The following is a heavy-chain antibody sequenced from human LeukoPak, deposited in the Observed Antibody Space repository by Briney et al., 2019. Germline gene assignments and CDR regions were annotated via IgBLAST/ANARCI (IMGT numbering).Heavy chain of an antibody. CDR1: GGSISSSSYY. D-gene: IGHD3-16*01. CDR3: ARGRDKGGRYFDY. J-gene: IGHJ4*02. Sequence: SETLSLTCTVSGGSISSSSYYWGWIRQPPGKGLEWIGCIYYSGSTYYNPSLKSRVTISVDTSKNQFSPKLSSVTAADTAVYYCARGRDKGGRYFDYWGQGTLVTVSS. CDR2: IYYSGST. V-gene: IGHV4-39*01.